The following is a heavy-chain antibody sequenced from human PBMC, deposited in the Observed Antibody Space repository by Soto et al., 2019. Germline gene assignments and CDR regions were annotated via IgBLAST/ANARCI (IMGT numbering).Heavy chain of an antibody. V-gene: IGHV1-58*01. J-gene: IGHJ6*02. D-gene: IGHD3-3*01. CDR3: EEDGDGYYGMDV. CDR2: IVVGSGNT. Sequence: ASVKVSCKASGFTFTSSAVQWVRQARGQRLEWIGWIVVGSGNTNYAQKFQERVTITRDMSTSTAYMELSSLRSEDTAVYYCEEDGDGYYGMDVWGQGTTVTVSS. CDR1: GFTFTSSA.